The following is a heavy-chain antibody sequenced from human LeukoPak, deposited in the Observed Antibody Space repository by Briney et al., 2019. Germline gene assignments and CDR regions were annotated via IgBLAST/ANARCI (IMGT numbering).Heavy chain of an antibody. Sequence: PGGSLRLSCAASGFTFSSYWMTWVRQTPGKGLEWVANINQDGSATYSVDSVKGRFTISRDNAKNSLYLQMNSLRAEDTALYYCAKDNGYMAAGTIDYWGQGTLVTVSS. V-gene: IGHV3-7*03. CDR3: AKDNGYMAAGTIDY. D-gene: IGHD6-13*01. CDR2: INQDGSAT. CDR1: GFTFSSYW. J-gene: IGHJ4*02.